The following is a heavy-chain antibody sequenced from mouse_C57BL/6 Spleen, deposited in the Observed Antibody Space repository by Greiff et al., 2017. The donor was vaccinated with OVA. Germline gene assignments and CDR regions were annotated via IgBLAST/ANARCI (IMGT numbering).Heavy chain of an antibody. J-gene: IGHJ2*01. V-gene: IGHV1-62-2*01. CDR3: ARHEGGGPTIVTTYFDY. CDR2: FYPGGGSI. Sequence: VQLQQSGAELVKPGASVKLSCKASGYTFTEYTIHWVKQRSGQGLEWIGRFYPGGGSIKYNEKFKDKATLTADKSSSTVYMELSRLTSEDSAVYFCARHEGGGPTIVTTYFDYWGQGTTLTVSS. D-gene: IGHD2-5*01. CDR1: GYTFTEYT.